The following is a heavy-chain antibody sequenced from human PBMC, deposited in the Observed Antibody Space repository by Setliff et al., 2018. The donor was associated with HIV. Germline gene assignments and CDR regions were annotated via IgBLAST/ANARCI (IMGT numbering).Heavy chain of an antibody. CDR1: GGSVNSGGFY. J-gene: IGHJ4*02. CDR3: ARDRYAGEIDY. Sequence: TSETLSLTCTVSGGSVNSGGFYWSWVRQHPERGLEWIGFIYHSGSAYHNPSLKSRITISVDTSKNHFSLKLGFVTAADTAVYYCARDRYAGEIDYWGQGTLVTVSS. V-gene: IGHV4-31*03. CDR2: IYHSGSA. D-gene: IGHD3-10*01.